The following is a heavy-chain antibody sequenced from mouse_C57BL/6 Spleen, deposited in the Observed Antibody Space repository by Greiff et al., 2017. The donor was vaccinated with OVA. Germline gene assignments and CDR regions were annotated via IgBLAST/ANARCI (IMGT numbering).Heavy chain of an antibody. J-gene: IGHJ4*01. D-gene: IGHD2-10*01. CDR1: GYTFTSYW. Sequence: QVQLQQPGAELVMPGASVKLSCKASGYTFTSYWMHWVKQRPGQGLEWIGEIDPSDSSTNYNQKFKGKSTLTVDKSSSTAYMQLSSLTSEDSAVYDCARRLLSGVYAMDYWGQGTSVTVSS. V-gene: IGHV1-69*01. CDR3: ARRLLSGVYAMDY. CDR2: IDPSDSST.